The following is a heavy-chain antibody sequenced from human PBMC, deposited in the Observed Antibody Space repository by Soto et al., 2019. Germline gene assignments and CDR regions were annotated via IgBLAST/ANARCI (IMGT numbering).Heavy chain of an antibody. Sequence: SETLSLTCAVYGGSFSGYYWSWIRQPPGKGLEWIGEINHSGSTNYSPSLKSRVTISVDTSKNQFSLKLSSVTAADTAVYYCARVMVRGVIIRNYYGMDVWGQGTTVTVS. V-gene: IGHV4-34*01. CDR2: INHSGST. CDR1: GGSFSGYY. J-gene: IGHJ6*02. D-gene: IGHD3-10*01. CDR3: ARVMVRGVIIRNYYGMDV.